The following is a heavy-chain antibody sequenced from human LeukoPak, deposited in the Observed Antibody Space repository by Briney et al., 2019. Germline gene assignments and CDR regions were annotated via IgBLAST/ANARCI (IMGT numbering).Heavy chain of an antibody. J-gene: IGHJ4*02. Sequence: SETLSLTCTVSGGSISSYYWSWIRQPPGKGLEWIGYIYYSGSTNYNPSLKSRVTISVDTSKNQFSLKLSSVTAADTAVYYCARVTRQLEARPKYYFDYWGQGTLVTVSS. D-gene: IGHD6-6*01. CDR1: GGSISSYY. CDR3: ARVTRQLEARPKYYFDY. V-gene: IGHV4-59*01. CDR2: IYYSGST.